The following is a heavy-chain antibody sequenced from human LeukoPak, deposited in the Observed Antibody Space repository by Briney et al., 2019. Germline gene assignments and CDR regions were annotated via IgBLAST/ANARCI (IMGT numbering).Heavy chain of an antibody. J-gene: IGHJ3*02. D-gene: IGHD6-19*01. V-gene: IGHV4-38-2*02. CDR1: GYSISSGYY. CDR3: ARDPIAVAGNSGAFDI. Sequence: PSETLSLTCTVSGYSISSGYYWGWIRQPPGKGLEWIGSIYHSGSTYYNPSLKSRVTISVDTSKNQFSLKLSSVTAADTAVYYCARDPIAVAGNSGAFDIWGQGTMVTVSS. CDR2: IYHSGST.